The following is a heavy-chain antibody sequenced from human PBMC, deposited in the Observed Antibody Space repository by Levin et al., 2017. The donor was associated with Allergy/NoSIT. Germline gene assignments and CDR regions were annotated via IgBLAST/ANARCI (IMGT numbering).Heavy chain of an antibody. Sequence: GGSLRLSCAASGFTFSNAWMSWVRQAPGKGLEWVGRIKSKTDGGTTDYAAPVKGRFTISRDDSKNTLYLQMNSLKTEDTAVYYCTTGEFVVVAFDIWGQGTMVTVSS. CDR1: GFTFSNAW. CDR2: IKSKTDGGTT. V-gene: IGHV3-15*01. CDR3: TTGEFVVVAFDI. D-gene: IGHD2-15*01. J-gene: IGHJ3*02.